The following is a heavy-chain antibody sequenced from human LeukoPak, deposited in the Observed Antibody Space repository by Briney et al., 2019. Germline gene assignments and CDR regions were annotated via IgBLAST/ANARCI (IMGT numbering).Heavy chain of an antibody. CDR2: IVYSGST. J-gene: IGHJ4*02. CDR3: ARRGIAAAGYDY. CDR1: GGSISSYY. V-gene: IGHV4-59*08. D-gene: IGHD6-13*01. Sequence: PSETLSLTCTVSGGSISSYYWSWIRQPPGKGLEWIGFIVYSGSTNYNPSLKSRVTISIDTSNNQLSLKLSSVTAADTAVYYCARRGIAAAGYDYWGQGTLVTVSS.